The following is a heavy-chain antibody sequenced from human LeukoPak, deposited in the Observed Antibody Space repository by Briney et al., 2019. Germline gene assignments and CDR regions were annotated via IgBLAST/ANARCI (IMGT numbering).Heavy chain of an antibody. CDR2: ISWNSGSI. D-gene: IGHD4-17*01. V-gene: IGHV3-9*01. Sequence: GGSLRLSCAASGFTFDDYAMHWVRQAPGKGLEWVSGISWNSGSIGYADSVKGRFTVSRDNSKNTLYLQMNSLRAEDTAIYYCAKAPPGDYPYWYFDLWGRGTLVTGSS. CDR3: AKAPPGDYPYWYFDL. CDR1: GFTFDDYA. J-gene: IGHJ2*01.